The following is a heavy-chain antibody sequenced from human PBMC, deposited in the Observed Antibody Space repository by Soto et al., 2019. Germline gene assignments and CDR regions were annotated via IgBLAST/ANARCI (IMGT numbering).Heavy chain of an antibody. CDR3: ARDYPIYYYYMDV. V-gene: IGHV3-11*01. Sequence: GGSLRLSCAASGFTFSDYYMSWIRQAPGKGLEWVSYISSSGSSIYYADSVKGRFTISRDNAKNSLHLQMNSLRDEDTAIYYCARDYPIYYYYMDVWGKGTTVTVSS. J-gene: IGHJ6*03. CDR2: ISSSGSSI. CDR1: GFTFSDYY.